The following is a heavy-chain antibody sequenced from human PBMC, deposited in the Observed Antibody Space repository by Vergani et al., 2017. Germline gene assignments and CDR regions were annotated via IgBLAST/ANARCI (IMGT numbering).Heavy chain of an antibody. D-gene: IGHD1-26*01. V-gene: IGHV3-23*01. CDR1: GFTFSTYA. Sequence: EVQLLESGGSLKQPGGSVRLSCAASGFTFSTYAMHWVRQAPGKGLEWVSAPTGGGGSTYYADSFKGRFLISRDNSRDTLYLQMNSLRPEDTATYYFVKDGGRYGNFFGSWGPGTLVNGS. CDR3: VKDGGRYGNFFGS. CDR2: PTGGGGST. J-gene: IGHJ5*02.